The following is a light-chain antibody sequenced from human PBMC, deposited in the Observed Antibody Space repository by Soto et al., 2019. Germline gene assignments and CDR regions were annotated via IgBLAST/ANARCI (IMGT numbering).Light chain of an antibody. CDR3: SSYTSSCTYV. CDR1: SSDVGGYNY. V-gene: IGLV2-14*01. CDR2: EVS. Sequence: QSALTQPASVSGSPGQSITISCTGTSSDVGGYNYVSWYQQHPGKAPKLMIYEVSNRPSGVSNRFSGSKSGNTASLTISGLQAEDEADYYCSSYTSSCTYVFRTGTKVTVL. J-gene: IGLJ1*01.